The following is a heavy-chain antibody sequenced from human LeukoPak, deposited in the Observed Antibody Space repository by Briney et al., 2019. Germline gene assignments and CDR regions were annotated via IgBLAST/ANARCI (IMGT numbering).Heavy chain of an antibody. CDR1: GFTFSSYG. CDR3: AKAGSYYDFWSGYWFDY. J-gene: IGHJ4*02. Sequence: GGSLRLSCAASGFTFSSYGMHWVRQAPGKGLEWVAFIRYDGSNKYYADSVKGRFTISRDNSKNTLYLQMNSLRAEDTAVYYCAKAGSYYDFWSGYWFDYWGQGTLVTVSS. CDR2: IRYDGSNK. D-gene: IGHD3-3*01. V-gene: IGHV3-30*02.